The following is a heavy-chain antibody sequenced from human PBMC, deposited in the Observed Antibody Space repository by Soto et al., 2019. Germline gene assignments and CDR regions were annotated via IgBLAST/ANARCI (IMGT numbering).Heavy chain of an antibody. CDR1: GCTFSSYS. CDR3: ARDLGSSGVIIKFDY. D-gene: IGHD3-22*01. V-gene: IGHV3-48*02. Sequence: GGSLRLSCAASGCTFSSYSMNWVRQAPGKGLEWVSYISSSSSTIYYADSVKGRFTISRDNGKNSLYLQMNSLRDEDTAVYYCARDLGSSGVIIKFDYWGQGTLVTVSS. J-gene: IGHJ4*02. CDR2: ISSSSSTI.